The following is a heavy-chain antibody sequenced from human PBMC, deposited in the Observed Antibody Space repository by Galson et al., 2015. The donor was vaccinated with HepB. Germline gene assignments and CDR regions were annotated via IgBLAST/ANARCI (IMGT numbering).Heavy chain of an antibody. D-gene: IGHD3-10*01. CDR3: VKAVGGQYYGSGSYSDY. Sequence: SLRLSCAASGFAFNKHAMSWVRQAPGKGLEWVAVVSGGGAYTFYADSVKGRFTISRDNWKNTLYLQMKGLRADDTALYYCVKAVGGQYYGSGSYSDYWGQGTLVTVSP. CDR2: VSGGGAYT. CDR1: GFAFNKHA. J-gene: IGHJ4*02. V-gene: IGHV3-23*01.